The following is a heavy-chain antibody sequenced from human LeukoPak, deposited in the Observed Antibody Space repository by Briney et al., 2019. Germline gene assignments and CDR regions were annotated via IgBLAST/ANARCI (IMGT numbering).Heavy chain of an antibody. J-gene: IGHJ4*02. V-gene: IGHV4-30-2*01. Sequence: SQTLSLTCVVSGGSISSGGYSWSWIRQPPGKGLEWIGYIYHSGSTDYNPSLKSRVTMAVDRSKNQFSLKLSSVTAADTAVYYCARHGGGQYYYDSSGAYYFDYWGQGTLVTVSS. CDR2: IYHSGST. D-gene: IGHD3-22*01. CDR1: GGSISSGGYS. CDR3: ARHGGGQYYYDSSGAYYFDY.